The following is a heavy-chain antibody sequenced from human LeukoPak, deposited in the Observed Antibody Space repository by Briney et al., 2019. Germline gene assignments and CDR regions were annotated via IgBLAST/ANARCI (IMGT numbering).Heavy chain of an antibody. D-gene: IGHD2-2*01. CDR2: ISGSGGST. V-gene: IGHV3-23*01. J-gene: IGHJ4*02. CDR3: AKDVRLGYCSSTSWDAGCDSSEN. Sequence: TSETLSLNCIVSNGPINNYYWNCIRQSPGKGLEWVSAISGSGGSTYYADSVKGRFTISRDNSKNTLYLQMNSLRAEDTAVYYCAKDVRLGYCSSTSWDAGCDSSENWGQGTLVTVSS. CDR1: NGPINNYY.